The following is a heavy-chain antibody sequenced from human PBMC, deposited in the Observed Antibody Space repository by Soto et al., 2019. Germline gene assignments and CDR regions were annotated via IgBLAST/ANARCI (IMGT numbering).Heavy chain of an antibody. J-gene: IGHJ6*02. V-gene: IGHV1-8*01. CDR1: GYTFSDFD. CDR2: MNAKSGDT. Sequence: ASVKVSGKASGYTFSDFDINWLRQASGQGPEWMGWMNAKSGDTFFPQRFQGKFNMTWDTSLSTAYMEVGSLTSDDTAIYYCARGNPFNYACFDVWGQGTTVTVSS. D-gene: IGHD3-16*01. CDR3: ARGNPFNYACFDV.